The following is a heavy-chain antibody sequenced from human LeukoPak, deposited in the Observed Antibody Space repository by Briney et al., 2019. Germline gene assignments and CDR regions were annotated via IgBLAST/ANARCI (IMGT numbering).Heavy chain of an antibody. CDR1: GGSISSYY. D-gene: IGHD4-11*01. V-gene: IGHV4-59*12. CDR2: IYYSGST. CDR3: ARGGRTVLDY. J-gene: IGHJ4*02. Sequence: SETLSLTCTVSGGSISSYYWSWVRQPPGKGLEWIGYIYYSGSTNYNPSLKSRVTISVDTSKNQFSLKLSSVTAADTAVYYCARGGRTVLDYWGQGTLVTVSS.